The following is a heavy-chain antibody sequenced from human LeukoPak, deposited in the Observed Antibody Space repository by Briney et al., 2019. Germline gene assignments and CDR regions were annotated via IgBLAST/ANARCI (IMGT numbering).Heavy chain of an antibody. CDR3: AKDRGSMRQWELVFDY. V-gene: IGHV3-30*18. J-gene: IGHJ4*02. Sequence: GGSLRLSCAASGFTFSNYAMNWVRQAPGKGLEWVAVISYDGSNKYYADSVKGRFTISRDNSKNTLYLQMNSLRAEDTAVYYCAKDRGSMRQWELVFDYWGQGTLVTVSS. D-gene: IGHD1-26*01. CDR2: ISYDGSNK. CDR1: GFTFSNYA.